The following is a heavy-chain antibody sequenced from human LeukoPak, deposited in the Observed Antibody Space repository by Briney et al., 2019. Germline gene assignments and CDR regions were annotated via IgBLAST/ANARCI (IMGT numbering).Heavy chain of an antibody. CDR1: GFSFSSYR. J-gene: IGHJ4*02. V-gene: IGHV3-21*06. CDR3: ARDHYSHNDY. Sequence: PGGSLRLSCAASGFSFSSYRMNWVRQAPGKGLEWVSSVSNSGDYIHYADSVKGRFTISRDNSKNSLYLQMNSLRAEDTAVYYCARDHYSHNDYWGQGTLVTVSS. D-gene: IGHD3-10*01. CDR2: VSNSGDYI.